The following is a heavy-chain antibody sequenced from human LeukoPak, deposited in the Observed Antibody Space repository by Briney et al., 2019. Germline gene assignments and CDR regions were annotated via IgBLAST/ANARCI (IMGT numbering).Heavy chain of an antibody. Sequence: GGSLRLSCAASGFTFSDYWMHWVRQVPGKGLVWVSRINSDGSSTTYADSVRGRFTISRDYAKNTLYLQMNNLRADDTAVYYCARDDTHYGSSGSFYDAFDVWGQGTMVTVSS. D-gene: IGHD3-22*01. CDR1: GFTFSDYW. CDR3: ARDDTHYGSSGSFYDAFDV. V-gene: IGHV3-74*01. J-gene: IGHJ3*01. CDR2: INSDGSST.